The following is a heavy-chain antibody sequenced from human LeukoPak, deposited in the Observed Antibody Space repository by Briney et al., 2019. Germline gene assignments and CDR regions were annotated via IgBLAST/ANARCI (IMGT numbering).Heavy chain of an antibody. CDR1: GGSISSYY. D-gene: IGHD3-10*01. Sequence: SETLSLTCTVSGGSISSYYWSWIRQPPGKGLEWIGCIYYTGSTNYNPSLKSRVTISVDTSKNQFSLKLSSVTAADTAVYYCARPRRHYYGSRGDDWFDPWGQGTLVTVSS. V-gene: IGHV4-59*08. J-gene: IGHJ5*02. CDR2: IYYTGST. CDR3: ARPRRHYYGSRGDDWFDP.